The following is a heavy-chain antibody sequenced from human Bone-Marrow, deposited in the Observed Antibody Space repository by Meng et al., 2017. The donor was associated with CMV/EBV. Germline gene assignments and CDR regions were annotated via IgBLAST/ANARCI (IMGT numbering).Heavy chain of an antibody. CDR3: AGSATPAPFDF. CDR1: GGSMSSYY. CDR2: INYTGTS. J-gene: IGHJ3*01. V-gene: IGHV4-59*01. Sequence: SETLSLTCTVSGGSMSSYYWSWIRQAPGKRLEWIGYINYTGTSKYNPSLKSRVTMSVDTSKNQFSVKLSAVTAADTAVYYCAGSATPAPFDFWGQGTMVTVSS.